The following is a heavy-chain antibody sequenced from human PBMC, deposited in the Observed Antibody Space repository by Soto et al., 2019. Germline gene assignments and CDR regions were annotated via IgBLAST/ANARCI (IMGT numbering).Heavy chain of an antibody. J-gene: IGHJ4*02. CDR2: INHSGST. V-gene: IGHV4-34*01. CDR1: GGSFSGYY. CDR3: ARVSGFRYHGSGSYYGFDY. Sequence: PSETLSLTCAVYGGSFSGYYWSWIRQPPGKGLEWIGEINHSGSTNYNPSLKSRVTISVDTSKNQFSLKLSSVTAADTAVYYCARVSGFRYHGSGSYYGFDYWGQGTLVTVS. D-gene: IGHD3-10*01.